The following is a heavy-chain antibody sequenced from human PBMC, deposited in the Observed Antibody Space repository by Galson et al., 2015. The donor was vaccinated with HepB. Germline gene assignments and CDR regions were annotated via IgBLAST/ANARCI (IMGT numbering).Heavy chain of an antibody. V-gene: IGHV3-33*01. J-gene: IGHJ4*02. Sequence: SLRLSCAASGFTFTNYGIHWVRQAPGAGLEWVAVIWFDGSKTNYAESIKGRFSTSRDDSKNTVTLQMKSLRAEDTAIYYCARDGGAASGTWYYFNFWGQGTLVSVSS. CDR3: ARDGGAASGTWYYFNF. D-gene: IGHD6-13*01. CDR1: GFTFTNYG. CDR2: IWFDGSKT.